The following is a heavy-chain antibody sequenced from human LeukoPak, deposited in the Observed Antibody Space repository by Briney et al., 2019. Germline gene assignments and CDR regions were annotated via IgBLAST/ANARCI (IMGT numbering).Heavy chain of an antibody. Sequence: PGGSLRLSCAASGFTFSNYWMHWVRQAPGRGLIWVSRINSDGSYTNYVDSVKGRFIISRDNAKNTLYLQMNSLRAEDTAVYYCVKDQDDGGRWGQGTLVTVSS. CDR3: VKDQDDGGR. CDR1: GFTFSNYW. CDR2: INSDGSYT. J-gene: IGHJ4*02. V-gene: IGHV3-74*01. D-gene: IGHD3-16*01.